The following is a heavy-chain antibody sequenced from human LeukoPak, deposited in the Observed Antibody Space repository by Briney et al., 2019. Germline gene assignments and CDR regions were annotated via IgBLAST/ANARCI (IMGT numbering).Heavy chain of an antibody. CDR2: ISHSGSP. CDR3: ARDPVVPATSMQFDWYFDL. J-gene: IGHJ2*01. D-gene: IGHD2-15*01. CDR1: GYSISSGSY. Sequence: SETLSLTCTVSGYSISSGSYWGWIRQPPGKGLEWIGSISHSGSPYYNPSLKSRVTISVHTSKNQFSLTLSSVTAADTAVYYCARDPVVPATSMQFDWYFDLWGRGTLVTVSS. V-gene: IGHV4-38-2*02.